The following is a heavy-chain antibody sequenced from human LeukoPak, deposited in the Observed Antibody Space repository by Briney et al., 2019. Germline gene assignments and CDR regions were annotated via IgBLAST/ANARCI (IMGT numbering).Heavy chain of an antibody. J-gene: IGHJ3*02. V-gene: IGHV4-31*03. CDR1: GGSISSGGYY. CDR3: ARAGHTPTHDAFDI. D-gene: IGHD2-21*01. CDR2: IYYSGST. Sequence: SETLSLTCTVSGGSISSGGYYWSWIRQHPGKGLEWIGYIYYSGSTYYNPSLKSRVTISVDTSKNQFSLKLSSVTVADTAVYYCARAGHTPTHDAFDIWGQGQWSPSLQ.